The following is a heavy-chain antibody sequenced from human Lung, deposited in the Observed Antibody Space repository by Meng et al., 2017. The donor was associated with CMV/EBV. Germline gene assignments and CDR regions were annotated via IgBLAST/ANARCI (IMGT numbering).Heavy chain of an antibody. CDR1: RYTFTSYD. D-gene: IGHD2-15*01. CDR2: MNPNSGNT. Sequence: AVVKKAGAPVKVSCKASRYTFTSYDINGVRQATGQGLEWMGWMNPNSGNTGYAQKFQGRVTMTRNTSISTAYMELSSLRSEDTAVYYCARGYCSGGSCPVFDPWGQGTLVTVSS. J-gene: IGHJ5*02. V-gene: IGHV1-8*01. CDR3: ARGYCSGGSCPVFDP.